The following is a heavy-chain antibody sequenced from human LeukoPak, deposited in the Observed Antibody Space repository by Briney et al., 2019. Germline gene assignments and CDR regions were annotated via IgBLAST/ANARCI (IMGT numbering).Heavy chain of an antibody. CDR1: GFTFSSYS. Sequence: GGSLRLSCAASGFTFSSYSMNWVSQAPGKGLEWVSAISGSGGSTYYADSVKGRFTISRDNSKNTLYLQMNSLRAEDTAVYYCAKLPGGAVAGTTGYWGQGTLVTVSS. CDR2: ISGSGGST. J-gene: IGHJ4*02. D-gene: IGHD6-19*01. CDR3: AKLPGGAVAGTTGY. V-gene: IGHV3-23*01.